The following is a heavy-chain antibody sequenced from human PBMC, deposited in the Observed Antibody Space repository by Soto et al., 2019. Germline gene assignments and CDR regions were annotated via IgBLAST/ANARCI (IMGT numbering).Heavy chain of an antibody. CDR2: IKQDGSEK. Sequence: QPWGSLRLSCAASVFTVSSYWMSWVRQAPGKGLEWVANIKQDGSEKYYVDSVKGRFTISRDNAKNSLYLQMNSLRAEDTAVYYCAREIYSSSPGGVDYWGQGTLVTVSS. CDR1: VFTVSSYW. CDR3: AREIYSSSPGGVDY. J-gene: IGHJ4*02. V-gene: IGHV3-7*03. D-gene: IGHD6-6*01.